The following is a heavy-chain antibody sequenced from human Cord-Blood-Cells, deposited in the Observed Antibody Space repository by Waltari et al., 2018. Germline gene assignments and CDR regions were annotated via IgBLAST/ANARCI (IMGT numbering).Heavy chain of an antibody. D-gene: IGHD3-22*01. CDR1: GGYFSGYY. CDR2: INHSGST. V-gene: IGHV4-34*01. Sequence: HVQLHPRGAGPLKPSQTLSPTSAVYGGYFSGYYRSWTRTPPGKGLEWIGEINHSGSTNYNPSLKSRVTISVDTSKNQFSLKLSSVTAADTAVYYCARTLYDSSGYYSDAFDIWGQGTMVTVSS. CDR3: ARTLYDSSGYYSDAFDI. J-gene: IGHJ3*02.